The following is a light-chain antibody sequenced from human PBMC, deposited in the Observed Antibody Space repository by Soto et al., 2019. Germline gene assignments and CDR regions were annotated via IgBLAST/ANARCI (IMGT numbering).Light chain of an antibody. CDR1: QSGSSN. CDR2: GAS. CDR3: QQYNNWPPEYT. V-gene: IGKV3-15*01. Sequence: EIVMTQSPATLSVTPGETATLSCRASQSGSSNLAWYQQKPGQAPRLLVYGASTRATGVPARFSGSGSGTEFTLTITCLQSEDSAVYYCQQYNNWPPEYTFGQGTKLEIK. J-gene: IGKJ2*01.